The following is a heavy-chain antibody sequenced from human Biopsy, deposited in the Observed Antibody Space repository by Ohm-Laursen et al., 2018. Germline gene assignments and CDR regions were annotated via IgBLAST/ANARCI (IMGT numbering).Heavy chain of an antibody. V-gene: IGHV4-31*01. J-gene: IGHJ5*02. D-gene: IGHD3-22*01. CDR3: ARGDYFDSNGYFWFDP. CDR2: IFNSANT. CDR1: GGSISSGGSY. Sequence: SQTLSLTCTVSGGSISSGGSYWSWIRQRPGKGLEWIGYIFNSANTYYNPSLKNLITISGDTSKNQFSLKLNSVTAADTAVYYCARGDYFDSNGYFWFDPWGLGTLVTVSS.